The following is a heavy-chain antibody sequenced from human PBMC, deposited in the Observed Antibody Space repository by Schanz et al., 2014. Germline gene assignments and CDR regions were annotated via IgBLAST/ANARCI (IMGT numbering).Heavy chain of an antibody. Sequence: QLQLQESGPGLVKPSETLSLTCTVSGGSISSSNYYWGWIRQPPGKGLEWIESIYYSGSTYYNPSYKSRVTTSVDTSKNQFSLKLSSVTAADTAVYYCARDTTWRLDLWGRGTLVTVSS. J-gene: IGHJ2*01. CDR2: IYYSGST. V-gene: IGHV4-39*02. CDR3: ARDTTWRLDL. CDR1: GGSISSSNYY. D-gene: IGHD1-1*01.